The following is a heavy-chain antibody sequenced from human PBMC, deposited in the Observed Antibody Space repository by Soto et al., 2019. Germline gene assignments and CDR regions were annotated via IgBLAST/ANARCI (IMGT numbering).Heavy chain of an antibody. CDR2: IWYDGSNK. D-gene: IGHD3-16*01. CDR1: GFTFNTYA. V-gene: IGHV3-33*01. CDR3: ATFTFGGVDY. J-gene: IGHJ4*02. Sequence: QMQLVESGGGVVQPGRSLRLSCAASGFTFNTYAMQWVRQAPGKGLEWVAGIWYDGSNKDYADSVKGRFTVSRDNDKNTLYLQMNSLSAEDTAVYYCATFTFGGVDYWGQGTLVTVSS.